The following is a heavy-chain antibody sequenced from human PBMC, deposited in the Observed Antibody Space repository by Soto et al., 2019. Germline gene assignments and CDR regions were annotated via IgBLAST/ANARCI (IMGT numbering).Heavy chain of an antibody. CDR1: GGSVSGGVYY. V-gene: IGHV4-31*01. CDR2: IYYSGST. Sequence: QVQLQESGPGLVKPSQTLSLTCTVSGGSVSGGVYYWNWIRQHPEKGLEWIGYIYYSGSTYYNPSFTSPVTISADTSKSQFSLNLSSVTVADTAVYYCARSSVAGAGYFQHWGQGTKVIVSS. CDR3: ARSSVAGAGYFQH. D-gene: IGHD6-19*01. J-gene: IGHJ1*01.